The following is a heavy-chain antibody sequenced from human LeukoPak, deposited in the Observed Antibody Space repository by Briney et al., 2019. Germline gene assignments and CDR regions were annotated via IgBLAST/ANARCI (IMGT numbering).Heavy chain of an antibody. D-gene: IGHD2-8*01. V-gene: IGHV3-66*01. J-gene: IGHJ4*02. Sequence: GGSLRLSCTASGFIVTNNYINWVRQAPGKGLEWVSLVYSGGSTYYADSVKGRFTISRDNSKNKVYLQMNSLRAEDTAMYYCARDPPAVLIDTYGWGQGTLVTVSS. CDR1: GFIVTNNY. CDR3: ARDPPAVLIDTYG. CDR2: VYSGGST.